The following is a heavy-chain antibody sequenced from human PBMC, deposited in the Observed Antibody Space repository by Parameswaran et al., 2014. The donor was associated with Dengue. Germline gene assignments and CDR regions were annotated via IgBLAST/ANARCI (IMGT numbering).Heavy chain of an antibody. V-gene: IGHV1-3*01. D-gene: IGHD2-15*01. J-gene: IGHJ6*02. Sequence: WVRQAPGQRLEWMGWINAGNGNTKYSQKFQGRVTITRDTSASTAYMELSSLRSEDTAVYYCARGVVVAATPLYYYYYGMDVWGQGTTVTVSS. CDR2: INAGNGNT. CDR3: ARGVVVAATPLYYYYYGMDV.